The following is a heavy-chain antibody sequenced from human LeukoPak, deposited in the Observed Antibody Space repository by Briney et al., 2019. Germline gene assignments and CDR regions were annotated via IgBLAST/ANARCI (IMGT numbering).Heavy chain of an antibody. CDR2: INWDDQK. J-gene: IGHJ5*02. D-gene: IGHD3-22*01. CDR1: GFSLTTSGVG. Sequence: SGPTLVKPTQTLTLTCTFSGFSLTTSGVGVGWIRQPPGKALEWLTLINWDDQKVYSPSLQSRLSITKDTSKNQVVLTMANVDPVDTATYYCAHRRDSSGYQYRYWFAPWGQGTLVTVSS. CDR3: AHRRDSSGYQYRYWFAP. V-gene: IGHV2-5*02.